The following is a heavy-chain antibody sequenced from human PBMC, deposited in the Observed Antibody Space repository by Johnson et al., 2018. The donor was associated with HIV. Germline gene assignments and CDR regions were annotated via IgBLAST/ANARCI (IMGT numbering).Heavy chain of an antibody. V-gene: IGHV3-30-3*01. CDR2: ISSAGSTE. CDR1: GFSFSSYA. CDR3: ATGRASV. J-gene: IGHJ3*01. Sequence: QEQLVESGGGVVQPGRSLRLSCAASGFSFSSYAIHWVRQAPGKGLEWVAVISSAGSTEHYADSVKGRFTISRDNAKNSLYLQMNSLRAEDTAVYYCATGRASVWGQGTMVTVSS.